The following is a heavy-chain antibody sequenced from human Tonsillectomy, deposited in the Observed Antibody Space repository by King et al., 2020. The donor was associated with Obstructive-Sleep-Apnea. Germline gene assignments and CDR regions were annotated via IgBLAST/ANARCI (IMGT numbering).Heavy chain of an antibody. CDR2: IKSKSDGGTT. D-gene: IGHD3-10*01. CDR1: GFSFSNAW. V-gene: IGHV3-15*01. J-gene: IGHJ5*02. CDR3: TPVYYYDSRASITEFDP. Sequence: VQLVESGGGLVKPGGSLRLSCAASGFSFSNAWMSWVRQAPGKGLGWVGGIKSKSDGGTTDYGAPVKGRFTISRDDSKNTLYLQMNSLKTEDTAVYYCTPVYYYDSRASITEFDPWGQGTLVTVSS.